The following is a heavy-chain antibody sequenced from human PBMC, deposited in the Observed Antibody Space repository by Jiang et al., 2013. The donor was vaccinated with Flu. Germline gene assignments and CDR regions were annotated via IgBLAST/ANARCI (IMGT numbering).Heavy chain of an antibody. Sequence: GSGLVKPSETLSLTCTVSGGSISSYYWSWIRQPPGKGLEWIGYIYYSGSTNYNPSLKSRVTISVDTSKNQFSLKLSSVTAADTAVYYCARMGTYYYDSSGSNWFDPWGQGTLVTVSS. D-gene: IGHD3-22*01. CDR3: ARMGTYYYDSSGSNWFDP. CDR1: GGSISSYY. J-gene: IGHJ5*02. CDR2: IYYSGST. V-gene: IGHV4-59*01.